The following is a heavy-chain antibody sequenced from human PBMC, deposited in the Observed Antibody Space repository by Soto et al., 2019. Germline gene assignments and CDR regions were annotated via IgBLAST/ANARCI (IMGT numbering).Heavy chain of an antibody. V-gene: IGHV4-31*03. D-gene: IGHD1-7*01. Sequence: SETLSLTSTVSGGSISSGGYYWSWIRQHPGKGLEWIGYIYYSGSTYYNPSLKSRVTISVDTSKNQFSLKLSSVTAADTAVYYCARNSGTMDFDYWGQGTLVTVSS. CDR1: GGSISSGGYY. J-gene: IGHJ4*02. CDR3: ARNSGTMDFDY. CDR2: IYYSGST.